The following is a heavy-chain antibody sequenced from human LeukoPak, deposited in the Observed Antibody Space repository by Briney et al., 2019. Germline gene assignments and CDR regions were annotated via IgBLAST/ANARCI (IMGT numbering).Heavy chain of an antibody. D-gene: IGHD3-22*01. V-gene: IGHV3-48*04. J-gene: IGHJ4*02. CDR2: ISSSGSTI. CDR3: ARRSYDSSGRIDY. Sequence: PGGSLRLSCAASGFTFSSYWMSWVRQAPGKGLEWVSYISSSGSTIYYADSVKGRFTISRDNAKNSLYLQMNSLRAEDTAVYYCARRSYDSSGRIDYWGQGTLVTVSS. CDR1: GFTFSSYW.